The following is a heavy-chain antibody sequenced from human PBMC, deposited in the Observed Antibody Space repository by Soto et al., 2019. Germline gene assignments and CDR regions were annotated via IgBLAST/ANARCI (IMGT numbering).Heavy chain of an antibody. Sequence: SETLSLTCTVPGGSISSYYWSWIRQPPGKGLEWIGYIYYSGSTNYNPSLKSRVTISVDTSKNQFSLKLSSVTAADTAVYYCAREKGRYCSSTSCFYYYMDVWGKGTTVTVSS. V-gene: IGHV4-59*01. CDR1: GGSISSYY. D-gene: IGHD2-2*01. J-gene: IGHJ6*03. CDR2: IYYSGST. CDR3: AREKGRYCSSTSCFYYYMDV.